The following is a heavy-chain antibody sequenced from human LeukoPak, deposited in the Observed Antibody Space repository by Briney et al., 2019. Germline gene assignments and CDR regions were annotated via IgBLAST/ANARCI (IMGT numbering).Heavy chain of an antibody. Sequence: GGSLRLSCAASGFTFDDYAMHWVRQAPGKGLEWVSGISWNSGSIGYADSVKGRFTISRDNAKNSLYLQMNSLRAEDTAVYYCARDKGSSGYYAPETYYFDYWGQGTLVTVSS. CDR1: GFTFDDYA. D-gene: IGHD3-22*01. J-gene: IGHJ4*02. CDR3: ARDKGSSGYYAPETYYFDY. V-gene: IGHV3-9*01. CDR2: ISWNSGSI.